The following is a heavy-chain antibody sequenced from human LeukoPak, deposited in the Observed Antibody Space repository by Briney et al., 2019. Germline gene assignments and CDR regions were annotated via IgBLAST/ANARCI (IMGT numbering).Heavy chain of an antibody. Sequence: SVKVSCKASGGTFSSYATSWVRQAPGQGLEWMGGIIPIFGTANYAQKFQGRVTTTADKSTSTAYMELSSLRSEDTAVYYCARARGAAMGFQHWGQGTLVTVSS. V-gene: IGHV1-69*06. CDR1: GGTFSSYA. D-gene: IGHD5-18*01. CDR2: IIPIFGTA. CDR3: ARARGAAMGFQH. J-gene: IGHJ1*01.